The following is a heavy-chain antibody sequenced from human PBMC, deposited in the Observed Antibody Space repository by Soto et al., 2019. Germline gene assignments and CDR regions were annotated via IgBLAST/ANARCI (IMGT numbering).Heavy chain of an antibody. CDR1: GFTFSSYG. CDR2: ISYDGSNK. CDR3: AKEAAADN. Sequence: QVQLVESGGGVVQPGRSLRLSCAASGFTFSSYGMHWVRQAPGKGLEWVAVISYDGSNKYYADSVKGRFTISRDNSKNTLYLQMNSLRAEDTAVYYCAKEAAADNWGQGTLVTVSS. J-gene: IGHJ4*02. V-gene: IGHV3-30*18. D-gene: IGHD6-13*01.